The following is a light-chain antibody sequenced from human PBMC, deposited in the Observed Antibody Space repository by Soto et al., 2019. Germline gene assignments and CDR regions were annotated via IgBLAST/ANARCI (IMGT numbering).Light chain of an antibody. J-gene: IGKJ1*01. CDR1: QNINNW. V-gene: IGKV1-5*01. CDR2: DAS. Sequence: DFQMTQSPSTLSASVGDRVTITCRASQNINNWVAWYQQKPGKAPKFLIYDASTLPRVVSSRFSGSGFGTEFSLTINSLQPDDSGSYYCQHTRTFGQGTKVEVK. CDR3: QHTRT.